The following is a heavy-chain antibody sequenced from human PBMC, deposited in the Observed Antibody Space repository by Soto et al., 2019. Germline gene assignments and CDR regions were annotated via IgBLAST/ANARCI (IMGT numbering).Heavy chain of an antibody. Sequence: SETLSLTCTVSGGSISSYYWSWIRQPPGKGLEWIGYIYYSGSTNYNPSLKSRVTISVDTSKNQFSLKLSSVTAADTAVYYCARVNYDILTGYYTSLDYWGQGTLVTVSS. V-gene: IGHV4-59*01. CDR1: GGSISSYY. D-gene: IGHD3-9*01. J-gene: IGHJ4*02. CDR3: ARVNYDILTGYYTSLDY. CDR2: IYYSGST.